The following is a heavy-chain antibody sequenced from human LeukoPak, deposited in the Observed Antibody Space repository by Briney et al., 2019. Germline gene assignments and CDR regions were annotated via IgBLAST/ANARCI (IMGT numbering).Heavy chain of an antibody. CDR3: ARVWELLRLPDAFDI. CDR2: IYYSGST. J-gene: IGHJ3*02. V-gene: IGHV4-39*06. Sequence: PSETLSLTCTVSGGSISSSSYYWGWIRQPPGKGLEWIGSIYYSGSTYYNPSLKSRVTISVDTSKNQFTLKLSSVTAADTAVYYCARVWELLRLPDAFDIWGQGTMVTVSS. CDR1: GGSISSSSYY. D-gene: IGHD1-26*01.